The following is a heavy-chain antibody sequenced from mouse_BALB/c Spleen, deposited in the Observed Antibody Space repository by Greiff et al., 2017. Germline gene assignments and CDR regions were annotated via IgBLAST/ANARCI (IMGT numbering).Heavy chain of an antibody. V-gene: IGHV1-9*01. D-gene: IGHD1-1*02. CDR3: ARNYAPFAY. CDR2: ILPGSGST. CDR1: GYTFSSYW. J-gene: IGHJ3*01. Sequence: VQLQQSGAELVRPGSSVKISCKATGYTFSSYWIEWVKQRPGHGLEWIGEILPGSGSTNYNEKFKGKATFTADTSSNTAYMQLSSLTSEDSAVYYCARNYAPFAYWGQGTLVTVSA.